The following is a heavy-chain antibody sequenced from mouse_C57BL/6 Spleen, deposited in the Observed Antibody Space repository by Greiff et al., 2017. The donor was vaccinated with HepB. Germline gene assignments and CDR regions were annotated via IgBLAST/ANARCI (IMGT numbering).Heavy chain of an antibody. CDR3: AVDYDLFPFAY. D-gene: IGHD2-4*01. V-gene: IGHV1-72*01. J-gene: IGHJ3*01. CDR2: IDPNSGGT. CDR1: GYTFTSYW. Sequence: QVQLKQPGAELVKPGASVKLSCKASGYTFTSYWMHWVKQRPGRGLEWIGRIDPNSGGTKYNEKFKSKATLTVDKPSSTAYMPLSSLTSEDSAVYYCAVDYDLFPFAYWGQGTLVTVSA.